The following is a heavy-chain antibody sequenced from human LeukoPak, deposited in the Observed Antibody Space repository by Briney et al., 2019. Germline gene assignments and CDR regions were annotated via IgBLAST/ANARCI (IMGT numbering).Heavy chain of an antibody. V-gene: IGHV1-2*02. CDR3: ARGLLRYSSGWYLWGNDAFDI. D-gene: IGHD6-19*01. Sequence: ASVKVSCKASGYTFTSYYMHWVRQAPGQGLEWMGWINPNSGGTNYAQKFQGRVTMTRDTSISTAYMELSRLRSDDTAVYYCARGLLRYSSGWYLWGNDAFDIWGQGTMVTVSS. CDR1: GYTFTSYY. J-gene: IGHJ3*02. CDR2: INPNSGGT.